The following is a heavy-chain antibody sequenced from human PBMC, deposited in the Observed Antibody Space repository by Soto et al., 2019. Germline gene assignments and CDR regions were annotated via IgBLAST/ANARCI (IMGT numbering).Heavy chain of an antibody. CDR1: GGSITTGGSY. V-gene: IGHV4-31*03. D-gene: IGHD2-2*02. J-gene: IGHJ4*02. Sequence: SETLSLTCTVSGGSITTGGSYWSWIRQHPGKGLEWIGNIYHSGNTYYNPSLKSRLTVSVDTSKNHFSLMVDSVTAADTAVYYCARARFQVLYGKPYFDSWGQGTLVTVSS. CDR3: ARARFQVLYGKPYFDS. CDR2: IYHSGNT.